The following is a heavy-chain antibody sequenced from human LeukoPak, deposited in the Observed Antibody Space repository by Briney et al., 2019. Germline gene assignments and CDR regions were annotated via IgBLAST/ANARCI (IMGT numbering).Heavy chain of an antibody. V-gene: IGHV3-9*03. CDR3: AKGQGPTYDAFDI. CDR2: ISWNSGSI. J-gene: IGHJ3*02. Sequence: GRSLRLSCAASGFTFDDYAMHWVRQAPGKGLEWVSGISWNSGSIGYADSVKGRFTISRDNAKNSLYLQMNSLRAEDMALYYCAKGQGPTYDAFDIWGQGTMVIVSS. CDR1: GFTFDDYA.